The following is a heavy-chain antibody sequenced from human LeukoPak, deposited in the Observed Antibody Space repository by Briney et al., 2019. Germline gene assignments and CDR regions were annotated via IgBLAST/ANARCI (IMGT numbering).Heavy chain of an antibody. CDR3: ATYRQVLLPFES. CDR2: ISSSTSYI. J-gene: IGHJ4*02. Sequence: GGSLRLSCAASGFTFSHYSMNWVRQAPGKGLEWVSFISSSTSYIYYADSVKGRFTISRDNSKSTLSLQMNSLRAEDTATYYCATYRQVLLPFESWGQGTLVTVSS. D-gene: IGHD2-8*02. CDR1: GFTFSHYS. V-gene: IGHV3-21*04.